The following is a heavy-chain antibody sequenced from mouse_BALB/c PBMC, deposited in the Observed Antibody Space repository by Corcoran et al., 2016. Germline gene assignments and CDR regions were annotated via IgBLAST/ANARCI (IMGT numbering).Heavy chain of an antibody. D-gene: IGHD2-1*01. J-gene: IGHJ2*01. CDR3: ARNGNFDY. CDR2: VDPENGNT. Sequence: EVQLQQSGAELVRPGALVKLSCKASGFNIKDYYMHWVKQRPEQGLEWIGWVDPENGNTIYDPKFQGKASIPADTSSNTAYLQLSSLTSEDTAVYYCARNGNFDYWGQGTTLTVSS. CDR1: GFNIKDYY. V-gene: IGHV14-1*02.